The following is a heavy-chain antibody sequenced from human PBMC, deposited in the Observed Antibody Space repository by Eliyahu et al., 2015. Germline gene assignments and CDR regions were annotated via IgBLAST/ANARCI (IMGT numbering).Heavy chain of an antibody. CDR2: IYPGDSDT. CDR3: ARRSESFHGMDV. CDR1: GYTFTRYW. Sequence: EVHLVQSGAEVKKSGESLRISCTASGYTFTRYWIGWVRQKPGRGLEWLGLIYPGDSDTRHSPSSQGRVTISADKSTTTTSLQWSSLEASDTAMYYCARRSESFHGMDVWGKGTAVTVS. J-gene: IGHJ6*04. V-gene: IGHV5-51*01.